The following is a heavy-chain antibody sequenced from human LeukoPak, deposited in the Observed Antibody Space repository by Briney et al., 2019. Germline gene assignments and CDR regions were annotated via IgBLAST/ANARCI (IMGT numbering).Heavy chain of an antibody. Sequence: SETLSLTCTVSGGSISSGGYYWSWIRQHPGKGLEWIGYIYYSGSTYYNPSLKSRVTISVDTSKNQFSLKLSSVTAADTAVYYCARDRDYAFDYWGQGTLVTVSS. D-gene: IGHD4/OR15-4a*01. CDR3: ARDRDYAFDY. CDR1: GGSISSGGYY. CDR2: IYYSGST. V-gene: IGHV4-31*03. J-gene: IGHJ4*02.